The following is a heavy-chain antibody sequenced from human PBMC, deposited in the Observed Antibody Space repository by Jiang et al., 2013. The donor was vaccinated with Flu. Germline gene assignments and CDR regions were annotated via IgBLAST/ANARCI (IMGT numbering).Heavy chain of an antibody. CDR2: IYYSGST. J-gene: IGHJ4*02. V-gene: IGHV4-39*07. CDR3: ARGLGYFDWLLPVFDY. D-gene: IGHD3-9*01. Sequence: LLKPSETLSLTCTVSGGSISSSSYYWGWIRQPPGKGLEWIGSIYYSGSTYYNPSLKSRVTISVDTFKNQFSLKLSSVTAADTAVYYCARGLGYFDWLLPVFDYWGQGTLVTVSS. CDR1: GGSISSSSYY.